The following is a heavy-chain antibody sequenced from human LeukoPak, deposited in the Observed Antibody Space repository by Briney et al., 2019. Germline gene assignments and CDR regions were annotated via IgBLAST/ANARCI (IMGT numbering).Heavy chain of an antibody. V-gene: IGHV4-34*01. J-gene: IGHJ3*02. Sequence: PSETLSLTCTVSGGSISGYYWSWIRQPPGKGLEWIGEINHSGSTNYNPSLKSRVTISVDTSKNQFSLKLSSVTAADTAVYYCAARYCSSTSCRDDAFDIWGQGTMVTVSS. CDR3: AARYCSSTSCRDDAFDI. CDR1: GGSISGYY. D-gene: IGHD2-2*01. CDR2: INHSGST.